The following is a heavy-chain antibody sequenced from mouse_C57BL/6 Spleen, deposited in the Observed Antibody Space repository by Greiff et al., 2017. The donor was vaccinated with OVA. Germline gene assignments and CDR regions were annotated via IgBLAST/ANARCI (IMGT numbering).Heavy chain of an antibody. Sequence: EVQLPPSGPALVRPGASVPLSCTASGFPITDDYMHWVTQRPEQGLEGIGGMEPEKGDAGDGSKFRGKATRTAETSSSTAYLQLSSLTCEDTAVYYCTLLLRGAMDYWGQGTSVTVSS. D-gene: IGHD1-1*01. CDR3: TLLLRGAMDY. V-gene: IGHV14-4*01. J-gene: IGHJ4*01. CDR1: GFPITDDY. CDR2: MEPEKGDA.